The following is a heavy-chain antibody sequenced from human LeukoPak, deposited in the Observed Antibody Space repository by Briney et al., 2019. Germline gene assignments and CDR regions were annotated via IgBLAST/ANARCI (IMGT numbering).Heavy chain of an antibody. V-gene: IGHV1-8*01. CDR1: GYTFTSYD. CDR3: ARGRGVVSHSWFDP. Sequence: GASVKVSCKPSGYTFTSYDSNWVRQDTGQGLECMGCMKPNSGNPDYAQKFQGRVTMTRNTSISTAYMELSSLRSENTAVYYCARGRGVVSHSWFDPWGQGTLGTVSS. CDR2: MKPNSGNP. J-gene: IGHJ5*02.